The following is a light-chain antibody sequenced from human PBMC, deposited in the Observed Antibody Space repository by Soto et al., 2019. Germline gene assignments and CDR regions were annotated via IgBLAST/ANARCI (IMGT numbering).Light chain of an antibody. J-gene: IGKJ2*01. CDR2: GTS. CDR3: QQYNNWPPT. Sequence: EIVMTQSPATLSVSPGERATLSCRASQSVSSNLAWYQQKPGQDPRLLIYGTSTRATGIPARFSGSGSGTEFPLTISSLQSEDFAVYYCQQYNNWPPTFGQGTKREIK. V-gene: IGKV3-15*01. CDR1: QSVSSN.